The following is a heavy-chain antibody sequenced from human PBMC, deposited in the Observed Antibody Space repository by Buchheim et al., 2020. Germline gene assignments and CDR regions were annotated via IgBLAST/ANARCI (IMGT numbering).Heavy chain of an antibody. CDR2: IYYSGST. D-gene: IGHD5-24*01. CDR3: ARPGELPGRDGYNLVYFDY. Sequence: QLQLQESGPGLVKPSETLSLTCTVSGGSISSSSYYWGWIRQPPGKGLEWIGSIYYSGSTYYNPSLKSRVTISVDTSKNQFSLKLSSVTAADTAVYYCARPGELPGRDGYNLVYFDYWGQGTL. CDR1: GGSISSSSYY. J-gene: IGHJ4*02. V-gene: IGHV4-39*01.